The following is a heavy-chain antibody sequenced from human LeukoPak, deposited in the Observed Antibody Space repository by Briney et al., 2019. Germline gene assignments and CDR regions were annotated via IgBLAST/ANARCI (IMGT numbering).Heavy chain of an antibody. Sequence: GGSLRLSCAASGFTFSSYSMNWVRQAPGKGLEWVSYISSSSSTIYYADSVKGRFTISRDNAKNSLYLQMNSLRAEDTAVYYCARERTDCSGGSCYPNWFDPWGQGTLVTVSS. CDR1: GFTFSSYS. J-gene: IGHJ5*02. V-gene: IGHV3-48*04. CDR3: ARERTDCSGGSCYPNWFDP. D-gene: IGHD2-15*01. CDR2: ISSSSSTI.